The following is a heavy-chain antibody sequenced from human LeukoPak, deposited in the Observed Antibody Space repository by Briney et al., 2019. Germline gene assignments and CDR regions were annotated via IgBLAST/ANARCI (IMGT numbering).Heavy chain of an antibody. CDR3: ARGMGIAAAGSENWFDP. CDR2: IYYSGST. Sequence: SETLSLTCAVYGGSFSGYYWGWIRQPPGKGLEWIGSIYYSGSTYYNPSLKSRVTISVDTSKNQFSLKLSSVTAADTAVYYCARGMGIAAAGSENWFDPWGQGTLVTVSS. D-gene: IGHD6-13*01. CDR1: GGSFSGYY. J-gene: IGHJ5*02. V-gene: IGHV4-34*01.